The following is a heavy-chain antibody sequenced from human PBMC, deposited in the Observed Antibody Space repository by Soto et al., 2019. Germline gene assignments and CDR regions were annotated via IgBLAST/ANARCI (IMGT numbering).Heavy chain of an antibody. CDR3: AKQGNINSSPFDY. CDR2: IASDGRDK. J-gene: IGHJ4*02. V-gene: IGHV3-30*18. D-gene: IGHD1-1*01. CDR1: GFTFSTYA. Sequence: GGSLRLSCAASGFTFSTYAMHWVRQAPGKGLQWVSVIASDGRDKKYTDSVKGRFTISRDYSKNTLYLQMDSLRPEDTAVYYSAKQGNINSSPFDYWGPGTLVTVSS.